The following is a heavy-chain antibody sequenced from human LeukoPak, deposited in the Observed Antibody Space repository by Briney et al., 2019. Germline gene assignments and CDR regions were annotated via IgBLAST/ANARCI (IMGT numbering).Heavy chain of an antibody. J-gene: IGHJ4*02. CDR1: GYSISSSYY. CDR2: IYYSGST. CDR3: ASQDWVYDSSGYYFDY. V-gene: IGHV4-38-2*02. Sequence: SETLSLTCTVSGYSISSSYYWGWIRQPPGKGLEWIGSIYYSGSTYYNPSLKSRVTISVDTSKNQFSLKLSSVTAADTAVYYCASQDWVYDSSGYYFDYWGQGTLVTVSS. D-gene: IGHD3-22*01.